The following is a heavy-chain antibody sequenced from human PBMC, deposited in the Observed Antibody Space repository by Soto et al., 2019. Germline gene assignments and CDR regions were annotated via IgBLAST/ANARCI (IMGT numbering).Heavy chain of an antibody. J-gene: IGHJ4*02. Sequence: PGGSLRLSCAASGFTFSMYWMHLVRQVPGKGPEWVSRINDDGSHTNYADSVKGRFTISRDNAKNTLYLQMNDLRAEDTAVYYCTRGPRSTSTGTGAFWGQGTLVTVSS. CDR3: TRGPRSTSTGTGAF. CDR2: INDDGSHT. D-gene: IGHD1-1*01. V-gene: IGHV3-74*01. CDR1: GFTFSMYW.